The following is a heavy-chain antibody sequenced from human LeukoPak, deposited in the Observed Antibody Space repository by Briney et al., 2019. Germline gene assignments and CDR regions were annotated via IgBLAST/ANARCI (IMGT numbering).Heavy chain of an antibody. D-gene: IGHD2-21*02. V-gene: IGHV3-11*01. CDR1: GFTFSDYY. CDR3: ARGTLAYCGGDCYPRPASSAFDI. Sequence: GGSLRLSCAASGFTFSDYYMSWIRQAPGKGLEWVSYISSSGSTIYYADSAKGRFTISRDNAKNSLYLQMNSLRAEDTAVYYCARGTLAYCGGDCYPRPASSAFDIWGQGTMVTVSS. J-gene: IGHJ3*02. CDR2: ISSSGSTI.